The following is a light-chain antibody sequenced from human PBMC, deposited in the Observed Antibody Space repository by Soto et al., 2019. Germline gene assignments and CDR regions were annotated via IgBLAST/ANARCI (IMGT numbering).Light chain of an antibody. V-gene: IGKV3-15*01. Sequence: EIVMSQSPATLSVSPGERATLSCRASQSVSSYLAWYQQKPGQAPRLLIYGASTRATDIPARFSGSGFGTEFTLTISSLQSEDFALYYCQQYNNWPLTFGGLTKVDVK. CDR2: GAS. CDR3: QQYNNWPLT. CDR1: QSVSSY. J-gene: IGKJ4*01.